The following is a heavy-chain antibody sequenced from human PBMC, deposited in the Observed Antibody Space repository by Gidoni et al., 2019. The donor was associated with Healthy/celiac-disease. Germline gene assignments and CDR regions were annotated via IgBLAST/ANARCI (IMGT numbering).Heavy chain of an antibody. V-gene: IGHV3-72*01. J-gene: IGHJ3*02. Sequence: EVQLVESGGGLVQPGGSLRLSCAASGFTFSDHYMAWVRQAPGKGLEWVGRTRNKANSYTTEYAASVKGRFTISRDDSKNSLYLQMNSLKTEDTAVYYCARVNPDAFDIWGQGTMVTVSS. CDR3: ARVNPDAFDI. CDR1: GFTFSDHY. CDR2: TRNKANSYTT. D-gene: IGHD2-21*01.